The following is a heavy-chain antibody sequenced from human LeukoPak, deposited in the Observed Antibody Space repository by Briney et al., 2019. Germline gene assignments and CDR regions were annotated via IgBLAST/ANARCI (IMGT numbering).Heavy chain of an antibody. V-gene: IGHV3-23*01. J-gene: IGHJ4*02. CDR3: ARAGKAAAFDY. CDR1: GFTFSTYA. D-gene: IGHD2-15*01. CDR2: ISGSGGST. Sequence: PGGSLRLSCAASGFTFSTYALSWVRQAPGQGLEWVSSISGSGGSTDYADSVKGRFTLSRGNFENTLYLHMSSLRADDTAIYYCARAGKAAAFDYWGQGTLVTVSS.